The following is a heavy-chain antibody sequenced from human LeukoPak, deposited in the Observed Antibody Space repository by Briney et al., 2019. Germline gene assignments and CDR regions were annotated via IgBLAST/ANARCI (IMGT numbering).Heavy chain of an antibody. CDR3: AKPIRGEDYFDY. Sequence: PGRSLRLSCAASGFTFDDYAMHWVRQAPGKGLEWVSGISWSSGSIGYADSVKGRFTISRDNAKNSLYLQMNSLRAEDTALYYCAKPIRGEDYFDYWGQGTLVTVSS. J-gene: IGHJ4*02. D-gene: IGHD3-10*01. CDR1: GFTFDDYA. V-gene: IGHV3-9*01. CDR2: ISWSSGSI.